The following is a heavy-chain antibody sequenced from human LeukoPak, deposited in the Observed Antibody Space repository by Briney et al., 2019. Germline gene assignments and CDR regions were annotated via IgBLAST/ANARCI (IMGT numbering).Heavy chain of an antibody. J-gene: IGHJ4*02. CDR1: GYTFIGYY. Sequence: ASVKVSCKASGYTFIGYYMHWMRQAPGQGLEWMGWTNPNSGGTNYAQKFQGRVTMTRDMSTSTVYMELSSLRSEDTAVYYCARVRITMVRGVSPFDYWGQGTLVTVSS. CDR3: ARVRITMVRGVSPFDY. D-gene: IGHD3-10*01. V-gene: IGHV1-2*02. CDR2: TNPNSGGT.